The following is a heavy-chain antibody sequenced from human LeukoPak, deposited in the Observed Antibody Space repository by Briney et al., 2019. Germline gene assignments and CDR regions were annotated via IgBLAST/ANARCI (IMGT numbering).Heavy chain of an antibody. V-gene: IGHV3-15*01. CDR2: IKSKTDGETT. Sequence: PGGSLRLSCAASGFTVSSNSMSWVRQAPGKGLEWVGRIKSKTDGETTDYTPPLKGRFTISRDDSKNTLYLQMNSLKTEDTAVYYCTGSSSDYWGQGTLVTVSS. J-gene: IGHJ4*02. CDR3: TGSSSDY. CDR1: GFTVSSNS. D-gene: IGHD6-6*01.